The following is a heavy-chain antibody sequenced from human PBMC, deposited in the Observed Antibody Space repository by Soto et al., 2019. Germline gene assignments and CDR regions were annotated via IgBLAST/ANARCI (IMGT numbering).Heavy chain of an antibody. CDR2: IKQDGSEK. D-gene: IGHD2-15*01. CDR1: GFTFSSYW. CDR3: ARGRVAATLDYYYYLDV. Sequence: EVQLVESGGGLVQPGGSLRLSCAASGFTFSSYWMSWVRQAPGKGLERVANIKQDGSEKYYVDSVKGRFTISRDNAKNSLYLQMNSLRAEDTAVYYCARGRVAATLDYYYYLDVWGKGTTVTVSS. V-gene: IGHV3-7*01. J-gene: IGHJ6*03.